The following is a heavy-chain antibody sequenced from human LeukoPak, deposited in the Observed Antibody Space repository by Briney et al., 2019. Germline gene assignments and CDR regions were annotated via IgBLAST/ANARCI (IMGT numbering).Heavy chain of an antibody. D-gene: IGHD6-13*01. V-gene: IGHV1-2*02. CDR2: INPNSGGT. J-gene: IGHJ4*02. CDR1: GYTFTGYY. CDR3: ARGEVAAPYFDY. Sequence: ASVKVSCKASGYTFTGYYMHWVRQAPGQGLEWMGWINPNSGGTNYAQKFQGRVTMTRDTSISTAYMELSRLRSDDTAMYYCARGEVAAPYFDYWGQGTLVTVSS.